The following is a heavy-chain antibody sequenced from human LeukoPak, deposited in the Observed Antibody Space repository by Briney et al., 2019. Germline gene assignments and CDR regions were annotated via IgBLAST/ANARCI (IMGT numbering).Heavy chain of an antibody. V-gene: IGHV3-11*01. J-gene: IGHJ4*02. Sequence: GGSLRLSCAASGFTFSDYYMSWIRQAPGKGLEWVSYISSSGSTIYYADSVEGRFTISRDNAKNSLYLQMNSLRAEDTAVYYCARDSAIYATFDYWGQGTLVTVSS. CDR2: ISSSGSTI. CDR3: ARDSAIYATFDY. D-gene: IGHD2-8*01. CDR1: GFTFSDYY.